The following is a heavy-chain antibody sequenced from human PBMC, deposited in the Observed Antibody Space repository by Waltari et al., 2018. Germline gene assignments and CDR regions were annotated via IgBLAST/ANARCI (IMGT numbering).Heavy chain of an antibody. J-gene: IGHJ5*02. CDR1: GYTFTGYY. CDR2: INPNSGGT. V-gene: IGHV1-2*02. D-gene: IGHD3-10*01. CDR3: ARDRFRELSRLRNWFDP. Sequence: QVQLVQSGAEVKKPGASVKVSCKASGYTFTGYYMPWVRQAPGQGLEWMGWINPNSGGTNYAQKFQGRVTMTRDTSISTAYMELSRLRSDDTAVYYCARDRFRELSRLRNWFDPWGQGTLVTVSS.